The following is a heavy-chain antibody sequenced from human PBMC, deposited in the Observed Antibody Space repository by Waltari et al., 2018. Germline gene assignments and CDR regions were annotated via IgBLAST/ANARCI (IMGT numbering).Heavy chain of an antibody. CDR3: AIQDEQQLYRY. CDR2: IYPVYSHT. V-gene: IGHV5-51*01. J-gene: IGHJ4*02. D-gene: IGHD6-13*01. Sequence: EVQLVQSGAEVKKPGESLKISCKGSGYSFTSYWIGWVRQMPGKCLDWMGIIYPVYSHTRYIPIFQGQVTISADKAISTAYLQWSSLKASDTAMYYCAIQDEQQLYRYWGQGTLVTVSS. CDR1: GYSFTSYW.